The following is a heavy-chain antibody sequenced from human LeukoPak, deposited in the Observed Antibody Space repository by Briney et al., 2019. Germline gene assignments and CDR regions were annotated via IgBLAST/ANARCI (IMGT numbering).Heavy chain of an antibody. J-gene: IGHJ3*02. V-gene: IGHV1-18*01. D-gene: IGHD1-26*01. Sequence: ASVKVSCKASGYTFKSYAITWVRQAPGQGLEWMGLINPYSGNTNYAQKFQGRVTMTTETLTSTADMEVTSLRSDDTAVYYCARGVGNEGLTIWGQGTLVTVSS. CDR1: GYTFKSYA. CDR2: INPYSGNT. CDR3: ARGVGNEGLTI.